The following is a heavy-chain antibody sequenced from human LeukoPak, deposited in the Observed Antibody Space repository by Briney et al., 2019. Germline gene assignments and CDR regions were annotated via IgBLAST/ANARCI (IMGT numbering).Heavy chain of an antibody. J-gene: IGHJ4*02. Sequence: ASVKVSCKTSEYTFTGYYMHWVRQAPGQGLEWMGWINPNSGDTNYAQKFQGRVTMTRDTSISTAYTELSRLRSDDTAVYYCARARRRRNSSSFDFDYWGQGTLVTVSS. CDR2: INPNSGDT. CDR1: EYTFTGYY. CDR3: ARARRRRNSSSFDFDY. D-gene: IGHD6-6*01. V-gene: IGHV1-2*02.